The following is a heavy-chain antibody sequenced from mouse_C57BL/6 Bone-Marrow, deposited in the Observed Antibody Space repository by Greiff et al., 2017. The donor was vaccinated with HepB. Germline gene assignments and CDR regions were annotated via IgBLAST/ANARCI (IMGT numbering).Heavy chain of an antibody. CDR1: GFNIQDDY. CDR3: TGDSSGYVGFAY. CDR2: IDPENGDT. V-gene: IGHV14-4*01. Sequence: EVQLQQSGAELVRPGASVKLSCTASGFNIQDDYMHWVKQRPEQGLAWIGWIDPENGDTEYASKFQGKATITADTSSNTAYLQLSSLTSEDTAVYYCTGDSSGYVGFAYWGQGTLVTVSA. D-gene: IGHD3-2*02. J-gene: IGHJ3*01.